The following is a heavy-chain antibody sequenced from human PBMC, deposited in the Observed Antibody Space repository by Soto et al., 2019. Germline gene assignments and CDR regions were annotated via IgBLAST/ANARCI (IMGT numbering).Heavy chain of an antibody. Sequence: SETLSLTCTVSGGSISSYYWSWIRQPPGKGLEWIGYIYYSGSTNYNPSLKSRVTISVDTSKNQFSLKLSSVTAADTAVYYCARMDIVVVPAAITENYYYYGMEVWGQGTTVTVS. CDR2: IYYSGST. CDR3: ARMDIVVVPAAITENYYYYGMEV. CDR1: GGSISSYY. V-gene: IGHV4-59*01. D-gene: IGHD2-2*03. J-gene: IGHJ6*02.